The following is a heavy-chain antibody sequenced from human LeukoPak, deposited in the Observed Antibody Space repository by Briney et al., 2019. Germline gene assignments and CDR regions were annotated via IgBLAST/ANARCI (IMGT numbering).Heavy chain of an antibody. CDR2: INPNSGGT. J-gene: IGHJ4*02. V-gene: IGHV1-2*06. D-gene: IGHD6-6*01. Sequence: ASVKVSCKASGYTFIAYYMYWVRQAPGQGLEWMGRINPNSGGTNYAQKFQGRVTMTRDTSISTAYMELSRLRSDDTAVYYCARDSTSYDYWGQGTLVTVSS. CDR1: GYTFIAYY. CDR3: ARDSTSYDY.